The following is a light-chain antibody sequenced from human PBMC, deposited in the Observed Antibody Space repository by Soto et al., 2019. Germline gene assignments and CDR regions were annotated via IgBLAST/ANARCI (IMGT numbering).Light chain of an antibody. J-gene: IGLJ2*01. CDR3: ASKTTSSTVL. V-gene: IGLV2-14*03. CDR2: DVR. CDR1: SSDIGAYEH. Sequence: QSVLTQPSSMSGSPVQSITISCTGTSSDIGAYEHVSWYQQRPGRAPKVLIYDVRIRPSEVSNRFAGSKSGDTASLTISGLQAEDEAGYYCASKTTSSTVLFGGGTQLTVL.